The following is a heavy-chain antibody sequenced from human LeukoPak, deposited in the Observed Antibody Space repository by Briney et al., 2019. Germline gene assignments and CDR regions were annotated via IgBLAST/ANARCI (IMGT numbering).Heavy chain of an antibody. J-gene: IGHJ4*02. CDR2: INPNSGGT. CDR1: GYTFTGYY. D-gene: IGHD6-13*01. CDR3: AREHSSSWDQFDY. Sequence: PGASVKVSCKASGYTFTGYYMHWVRQAPGQGLEWMGWINPNSGGTNYAQKFQGWVTMTRDTSISTAYMELSRLRSDDTAVYYCAREHSSSWDQFDYWGQGTLVTVSS. V-gene: IGHV1-2*04.